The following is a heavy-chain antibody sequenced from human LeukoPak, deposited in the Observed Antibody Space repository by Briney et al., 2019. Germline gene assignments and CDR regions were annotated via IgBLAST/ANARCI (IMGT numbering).Heavy chain of an antibody. J-gene: IGHJ6*02. Sequence: ASVKVSCKASGYTFTGYYMHWVRQAPGQGLEWMGWINPNSGGTNYAQKFQGRVTMTRDTSISTAYMELSRLRSDDTAVYYCASRSPYCSSTSCYGGMRATYYYGMDVWGQGTTVTVSS. D-gene: IGHD2-2*01. V-gene: IGHV1-2*02. CDR1: GYTFTGYY. CDR3: ASRSPYCSSTSCYGGMRATYYYGMDV. CDR2: INPNSGGT.